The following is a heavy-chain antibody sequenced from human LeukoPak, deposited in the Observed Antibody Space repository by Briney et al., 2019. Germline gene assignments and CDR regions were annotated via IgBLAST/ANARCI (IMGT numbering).Heavy chain of an antibody. CDR1: GGSFSGYY. Sequence: SETLSLTCAVYGGSFSGYYWSWIRQPPGKGLEWIGEINHSGSTNYNPSLKSRVTISVDTSKNQFSLKLSSVTAADTAVYYCARVLYYYDSSGYYRGYYFDYWGQGTLVTVSS. CDR3: ARVLYYYDSSGYYRGYYFDY. V-gene: IGHV4-34*01. CDR2: INHSGST. D-gene: IGHD3-22*01. J-gene: IGHJ4*02.